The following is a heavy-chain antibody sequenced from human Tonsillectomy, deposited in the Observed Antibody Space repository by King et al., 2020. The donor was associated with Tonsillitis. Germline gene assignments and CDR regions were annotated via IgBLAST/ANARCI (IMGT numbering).Heavy chain of an antibody. V-gene: IGHV4-34*01. CDR1: GGSFSGYY. D-gene: IGHD2-15*01. J-gene: IGHJ5*02. CDR3: ASGAPDIVVVVAAQRWFDP. Sequence: VQLQQWGAGLWKPSETLSLTCAVYGGSFSGYYWSWIRQPPGKGLEWIGEINHTGSTNYNPSLKSRVTISVDTSKNQFSLKLCSVAAADTAVYYCASGAPDIVVVVAAQRWFDPWGQGTLVTVSS. CDR2: INHTGST.